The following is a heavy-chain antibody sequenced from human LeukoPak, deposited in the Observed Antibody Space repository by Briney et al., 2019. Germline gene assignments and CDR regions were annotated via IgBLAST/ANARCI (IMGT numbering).Heavy chain of an antibody. CDR2: ISYDGSNK. D-gene: IGHD1-26*01. V-gene: IGHV3-30-3*01. J-gene: IGHJ4*02. CDR3: ARGRGLVGALRGFDY. CDR1: EFPFSSYA. Sequence: PGGSLRLSCAASEFPFSSYAMHWVRQAPGKGLEWVAVISYDGSNKYYADSVKGRFTISRDNSKNTLYLQMNSLRAEDTAVYYCARGRGLVGALRGFDYWGQGTLVTVSS.